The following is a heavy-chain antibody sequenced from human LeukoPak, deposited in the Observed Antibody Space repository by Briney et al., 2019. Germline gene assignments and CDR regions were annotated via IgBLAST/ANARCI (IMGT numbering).Heavy chain of an antibody. Sequence: PGGSLRLSCAASGFTFSSYAMSWVRQAPGKGLEWVSAISGSGGSTYYADSVKGRFTISRDNSKNTLYLQMNSLRAEDTAVYYCARCMVRGVIEDAFDIWGQGTMVTVSS. V-gene: IGHV3-23*01. CDR1: GFTFSSYA. CDR2: ISGSGGST. D-gene: IGHD3-10*01. J-gene: IGHJ3*02. CDR3: ARCMVRGVIEDAFDI.